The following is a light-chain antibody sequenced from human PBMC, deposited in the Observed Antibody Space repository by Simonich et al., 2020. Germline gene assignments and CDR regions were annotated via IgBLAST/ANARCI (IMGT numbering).Light chain of an antibody. Sequence: DIVMTQSPDSLAVSLGERATINCKSSQSVLYSSNNKNYLAWYQQKTGKPPKLLIYWASTRESGVPDRFSGSGSGTDFTLTISSLQAEDVAVYYCQQYYSTPITFGQGTRLEIK. CDR2: WAS. CDR1: QSVLYSSNNKNY. CDR3: QQYYSTPIT. J-gene: IGKJ5*01. V-gene: IGKV4-1*01.